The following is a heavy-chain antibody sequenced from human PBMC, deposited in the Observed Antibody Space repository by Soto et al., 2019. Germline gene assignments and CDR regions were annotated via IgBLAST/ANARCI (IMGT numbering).Heavy chain of an antibody. J-gene: IGHJ4*02. CDR2: ISYDGSNK. Sequence: QVQLVESEGGVVQPGRSLRLSCAASGFTFSSYGMHWVRQAPGKGLEWVAVISYDGSNKYYADSVKGRFTISRDNSKNTLYLQMNSLRAEDTAVYYCDTNSGRPNDYWGQGTLVTVSS. V-gene: IGHV3-30*03. CDR1: GFTFSSYG. D-gene: IGHD1-26*01. CDR3: DTNSGRPNDY.